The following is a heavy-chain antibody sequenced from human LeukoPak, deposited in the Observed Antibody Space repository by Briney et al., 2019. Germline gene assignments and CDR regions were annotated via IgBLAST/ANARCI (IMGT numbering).Heavy chain of an antibody. CDR1: GFTFSVYY. V-gene: IGHV3-11*01. D-gene: IGHD5-24*01. CDR3: ARDEDGYKGVGYYYYMDV. J-gene: IGHJ6*03. Sequence: KTGGSLRLSCAASGFTFSVYYMTWIRQAPGKGLEWVSYISSSGSTIKYADSVKGRFTISRDNAKNSLYLQMNSLRAEDTAVYYCARDEDGYKGVGYYYYMDVWGKGTTVTVSS. CDR2: ISSSGSTI.